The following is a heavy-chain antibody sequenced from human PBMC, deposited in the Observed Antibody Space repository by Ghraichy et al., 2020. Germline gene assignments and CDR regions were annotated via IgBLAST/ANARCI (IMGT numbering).Heavy chain of an antibody. D-gene: IGHD3-10*01. V-gene: IGHV3-23*01. CDR2: ISGSGGST. Sequence: GGSLRLSCAASGFTFSSYAMSWVRQAPGKGLEWVSAISGSGGSTYYADSVKGRFTISRDNSKNTLYLQMNSLRAEDTAVYYCAKELVLLWFGELLLFDYWGQGTLVTVS. J-gene: IGHJ4*02. CDR1: GFTFSSYA. CDR3: AKELVLLWFGELLLFDY.